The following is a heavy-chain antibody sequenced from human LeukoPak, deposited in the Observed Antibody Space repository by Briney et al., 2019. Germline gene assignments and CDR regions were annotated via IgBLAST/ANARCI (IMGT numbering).Heavy chain of an antibody. CDR2: MSEDGNEI. V-gene: IGHV3-7*01. D-gene: IGHD6-19*01. CDR3: ARVRYSSGWRNSMDAFDI. CDR1: RFTFNNYG. J-gene: IGHJ3*02. Sequence: QTGGSLRLSCAASRFTFNNYGMHWVRQAPGKGLEWVAKMSEDGNEIFYVDSVKGRFTISRDNAKNTLYLQMNSQRAEDTAVYYCARVRYSSGWRNSMDAFDIWGQGTMVTVSS.